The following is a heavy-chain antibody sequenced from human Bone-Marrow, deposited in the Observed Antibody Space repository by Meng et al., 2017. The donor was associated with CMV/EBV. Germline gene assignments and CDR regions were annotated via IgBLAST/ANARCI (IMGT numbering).Heavy chain of an antibody. V-gene: IGHV4-39*01. CDR3: ASSRYSSSSWFDY. CDR2: VYYSTST. CDR1: GGSISSSIYY. Sequence: SETLSLTCTVSGGSISSSIYYWGWIRQPPGKGLEWIGSVYYSTSTYYNPSLKSRVTISVDTSKNQFSLKLPSMTAADTADYYCASSRYSSSSWFDYWGQGTPVTVSS. J-gene: IGHJ4*02. D-gene: IGHD6-6*01.